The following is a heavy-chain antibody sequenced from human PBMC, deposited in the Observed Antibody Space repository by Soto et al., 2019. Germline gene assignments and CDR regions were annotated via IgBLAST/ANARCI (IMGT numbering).Heavy chain of an antibody. Sequence: SVKVSCKSSGGTFSSYAISWVRQAPGQGLEWMGGIIPIFGTANYAQKFQGRVTITADESTSTAYMERSSLRSEGTAVYYCAREVSSSWYFDYWGQGTLVTVSS. CDR3: AREVSSSWYFDY. V-gene: IGHV1-69*13. D-gene: IGHD6-13*01. J-gene: IGHJ4*02. CDR2: IIPIFGTA. CDR1: GGTFSSYA.